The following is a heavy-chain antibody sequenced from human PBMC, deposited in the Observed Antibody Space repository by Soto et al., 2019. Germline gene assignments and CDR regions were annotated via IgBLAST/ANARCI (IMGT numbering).Heavy chain of an antibody. D-gene: IGHD3-10*01. Sequence: QVQLVQSGAEVKKPGASVKVSCKTSGYTFTSYYMHWVRQAPGQGLEWVGMINPLGFSTTYAQKFRGRVNMTRDTFTSTIYMDPTNLGSDDTSVYYCARSEGRFGELYWFDPGGQGTLVTFS. J-gene: IGHJ5*02. CDR1: GYTFTSYY. CDR2: INPLGFST. CDR3: ARSEGRFGELYWFDP. V-gene: IGHV1-46*01.